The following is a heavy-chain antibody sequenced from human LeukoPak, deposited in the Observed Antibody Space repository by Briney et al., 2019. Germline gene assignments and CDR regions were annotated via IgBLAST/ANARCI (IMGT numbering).Heavy chain of an antibody. V-gene: IGHV4-39*07. D-gene: IGHD3/OR15-3a*01. CDR3: ARDRSNFDY. Sequence: PSETLSLTCTVFGGLISISTYYWGWIRQPPGKGLEWIGSIYYSGSTYYNPSLKSRVTISVDTSKNQFSLKLSSVTAADTAVYYCARDRSNFDYWGQGTLVTVSS. CDR2: IYYSGST. J-gene: IGHJ4*02. CDR1: GGLISISTYY.